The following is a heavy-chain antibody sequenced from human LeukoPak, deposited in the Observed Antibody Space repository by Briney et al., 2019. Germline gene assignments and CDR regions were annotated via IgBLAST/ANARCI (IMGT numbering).Heavy chain of an antibody. D-gene: IGHD6-19*01. CDR3: AREVSGWYRKYFDY. CDR1: GFTFSSYA. Sequence: GGSLRLSCAASGFTFSSYAMHWVRQAPGKGLEWVAVISYDGSNKYYADSVKGRFTISRDNSKNTLYLQMNSLRAEDTAVYYCAREVSGWYRKYFDYWGQGTLVTVSS. V-gene: IGHV3-30-3*01. J-gene: IGHJ4*02. CDR2: ISYDGSNK.